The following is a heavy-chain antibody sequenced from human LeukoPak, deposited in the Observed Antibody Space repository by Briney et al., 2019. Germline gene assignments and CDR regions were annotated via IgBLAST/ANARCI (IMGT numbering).Heavy chain of an antibody. CDR3: ARGNGGNSGDPSVEIDY. CDR1: GRSISSYY. J-gene: IGHJ4*02. V-gene: IGHV4-59*01. Sequence: SETLSLTCTVSGRSISSYYWSWIRQPPGKGLEWIGYIYYSGSTNYNPSLKSRVTISVDTSKNQFSLKLSSVTAADTAVYYCARGNGGNSGDPSVEIDYWGQGTLVTVSS. CDR2: IYYSGST. D-gene: IGHD4-23*01.